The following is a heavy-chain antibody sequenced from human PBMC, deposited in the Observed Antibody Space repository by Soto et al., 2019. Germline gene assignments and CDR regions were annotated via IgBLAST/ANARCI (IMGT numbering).Heavy chain of an antibody. D-gene: IGHD6-19*01. J-gene: IGHJ4*02. CDR1: GGSISSYY. CDR3: ARAPVAGYYFDY. Sequence: PSETLSLTCTVSGGSISSYYWSWIRQPPGKGLEWIGYIYYSGSTNYNPSLKSRVTISVDTSKNQFSLKLSSVTAADTAVYYCARAPVAGYYFDYWGQGTLVTVSS. V-gene: IGHV4-59*01. CDR2: IYYSGST.